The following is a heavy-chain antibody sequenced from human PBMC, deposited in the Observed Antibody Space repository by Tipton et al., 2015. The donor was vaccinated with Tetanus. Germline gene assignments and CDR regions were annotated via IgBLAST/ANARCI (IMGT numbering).Heavy chain of an antibody. CDR3: ASRVRGPAAY. CDR1: GDSISSDNW. J-gene: IGHJ4*02. Sequence: TLSLTCTVSGDSISSDNWWSWVRQPPGRGLEWIGEIYHRGATNYNSSLKSRVPISVYKSRNQFSLKVNSVTAADTAFYYCASRVRGPAAYWGQGILVTVSS. CDR2: IYHRGAT. V-gene: IGHV4-4*02. D-gene: IGHD3-3*01.